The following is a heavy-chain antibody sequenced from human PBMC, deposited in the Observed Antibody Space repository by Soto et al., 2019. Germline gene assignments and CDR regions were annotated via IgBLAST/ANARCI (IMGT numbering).Heavy chain of an antibody. J-gene: IGHJ3*02. Sequence: QVQLVQSGAEVKKPGSSVKVSGKASGGTFSSYAISWVRQAPGQGLEWMGGIIDIFGTANYAQKFQGRVTITADESTSTAYMELSSLRSEDMAVYYCARVLPREDIVVLVAATNAVYAFDIWGQGSMVAVSS. CDR1: GGTFSSYA. D-gene: IGHD2-15*01. CDR3: ARVLPREDIVVLVAATNAVYAFDI. V-gene: IGHV1-69*01. CDR2: IIDIFGTA.